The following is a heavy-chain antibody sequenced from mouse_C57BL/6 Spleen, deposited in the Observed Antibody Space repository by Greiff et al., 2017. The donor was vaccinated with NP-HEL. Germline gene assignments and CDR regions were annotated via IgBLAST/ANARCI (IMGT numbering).Heavy chain of an antibody. CDR1: GYAFSSSW. CDR3: APLYGNPLAY. CDR2: IYPGDGGT. V-gene: IGHV1-82*01. D-gene: IGHD2-1*01. J-gene: IGHJ3*01. Sequence: QVQLQQSGPELVKPGASVKISCKASGYAFSSSWMNWVKQRPGKGLEWIGRIYPGDGGTNYNGKFKGKATLTADKSSSTAYMQLSSLTSEDSAVYVCAPLYGNPLAYWGQGTLVTVSA.